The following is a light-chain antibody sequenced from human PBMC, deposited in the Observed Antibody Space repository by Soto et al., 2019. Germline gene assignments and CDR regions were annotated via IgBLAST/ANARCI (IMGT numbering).Light chain of an antibody. J-gene: IGKJ4*01. CDR1: QSISIY. V-gene: IGKV1-39*01. CDR2: TTS. CDR3: QQSYKTSLT. Sequence: DLQMTQSPSSLSASVGDRVTITCRASQSISIYLNWYQQKPGKAPKLLIYTTSSLQSGVPSRFSGSGSGTDFTLTISSLQPEDFATYYCQQSYKTSLTFGGGTQVEIK.